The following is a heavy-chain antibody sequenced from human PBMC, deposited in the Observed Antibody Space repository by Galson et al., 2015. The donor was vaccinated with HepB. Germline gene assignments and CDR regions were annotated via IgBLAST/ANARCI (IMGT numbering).Heavy chain of an antibody. CDR2: ISGSGGST. D-gene: IGHD3-22*01. V-gene: IGHV3-23*01. CDR1: GFTFSSYA. Sequence: SLRLSCAASGFTFSSYAMSWVRQAPGKGLEWVSAISGSGGSTYYADSVKGRFTISRDNSKNTLYLQMNSLRAEDTAVYYCAKPAYYDSSGYDGWAFDIWGQGTMVTVSS. CDR3: AKPAYYDSSGYDGWAFDI. J-gene: IGHJ3*02.